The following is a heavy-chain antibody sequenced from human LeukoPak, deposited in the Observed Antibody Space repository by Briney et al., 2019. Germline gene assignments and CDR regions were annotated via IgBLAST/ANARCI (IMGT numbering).Heavy chain of an antibody. J-gene: IGHJ4*02. V-gene: IGHV3-21*06. Sequence: GGSLRLSCAASGFAFSSYNMKWVRQAPGKGLEWVSFISTTSTYIYYADSVKGRFTVSRDNSKDLLYLQMDSLRVEDTAVYYCARAGTCSSTSCDGGIEYWGQGTLVTVSS. CDR1: GFAFSSYN. D-gene: IGHD2-2*01. CDR3: ARAGTCSSTSCDGGIEY. CDR2: ISTTSTYI.